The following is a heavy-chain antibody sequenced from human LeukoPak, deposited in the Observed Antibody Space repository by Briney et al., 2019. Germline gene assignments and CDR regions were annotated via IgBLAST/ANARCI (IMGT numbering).Heavy chain of an antibody. D-gene: IGHD6-19*01. V-gene: IGHV3-9*01. J-gene: IGHJ2*01. Sequence: GGSLRPSCVASGFTFSGYSMHWVRQAPGKGLEWVSGISWNSGSIGYADSVKGRFTISRDNAKNSLYLQMNSLRAEDTALYYCAKDIAVAGMTFWYFDLWGRGTLVTVSS. CDR2: ISWNSGSI. CDR1: GFTFSGYS. CDR3: AKDIAVAGMTFWYFDL.